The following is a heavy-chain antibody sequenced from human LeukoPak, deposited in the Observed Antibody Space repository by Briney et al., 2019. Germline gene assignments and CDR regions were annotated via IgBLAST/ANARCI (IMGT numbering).Heavy chain of an antibody. CDR2: ISYDGSNK. CDR3: AKHNLWDIAVAGSLDH. CDR1: GFTFSSYG. J-gene: IGHJ4*02. Sequence: GGSLRLSCAASGFTFSSYGMHWVRQAPGKGLEWVAVISYDGSNKYYADSVKGRFTISRDNSKNTLYLQMNSLRAEDTAVYYCAKHNLWDIAVAGSLDHGAQGTLVTVSS. D-gene: IGHD6-19*01. V-gene: IGHV3-30*18.